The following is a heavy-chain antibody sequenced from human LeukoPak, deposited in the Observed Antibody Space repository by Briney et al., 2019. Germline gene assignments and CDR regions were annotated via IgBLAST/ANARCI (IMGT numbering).Heavy chain of an antibody. Sequence: PSETLSLTCTVSGGSISSHYWSWIRQPPGKGLEWIGFIYYSGSTDYNPSLKSRVTISVDTSRNQFSLKLSSATAADTAVYYCARDMGGPDNYWGQGTLVTVSS. J-gene: IGHJ4*02. V-gene: IGHV4-59*11. D-gene: IGHD3-16*01. CDR1: GGSISSHY. CDR3: ARDMGGPDNY. CDR2: IYYSGST.